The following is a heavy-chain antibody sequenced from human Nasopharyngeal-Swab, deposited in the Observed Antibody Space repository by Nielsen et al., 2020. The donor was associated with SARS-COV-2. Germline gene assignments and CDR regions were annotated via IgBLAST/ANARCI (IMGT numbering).Heavy chain of an antibody. D-gene: IGHD3-22*01. CDR3: ARGQGPRHYYDSSGYYYDVLGRGYYFDY. V-gene: IGHV4-34*01. Sequence: WFRLPPVQGLELFWLFILIFFSNYNPSLKSRFTISVDMSKNQFSLNLSSVTAADTAVYYCARGQGPRHYYDSSGYYYDVLGRGYYFDYWGQGTLVTVSS. CDR2: FILIFFS. J-gene: IGHJ4*02.